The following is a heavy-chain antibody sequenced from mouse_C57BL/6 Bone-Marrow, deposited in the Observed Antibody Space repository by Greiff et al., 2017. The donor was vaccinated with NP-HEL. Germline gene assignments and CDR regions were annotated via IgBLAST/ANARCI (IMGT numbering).Heavy chain of an antibody. CDR3: AREIPGTTWFAY. CDR1: GYTFTNYW. Sequence: QVQLKESGAELVRPGTSVKMSCKASGYTFTNYWIGWAKQRPGHGLEWIGDIYPGGGYTNYNEKFKGKATLTADKSSSTAYMELRSLTSEDSAVYFCAREIPGTTWFAYWGQGTLVTVSA. D-gene: IGHD4-1*01. V-gene: IGHV1-63*01. J-gene: IGHJ3*01. CDR2: IYPGGGYT.